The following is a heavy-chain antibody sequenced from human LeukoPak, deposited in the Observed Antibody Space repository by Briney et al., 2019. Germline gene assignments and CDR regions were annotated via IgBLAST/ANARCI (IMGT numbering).Heavy chain of an antibody. CDR3: AKGHQPARYCSSTSCYLFDY. CDR1: GFTFRTYA. CDR2: LSGSGGGT. Sequence: GGSLRLSCAASGFTFRTYAMSWVRQAPGKGLEWVSTLSGSGGGTYYADSVRGRFTISRDNSKNTLYLQMNSLRAEDTAVYYCAKGHQPARYCSSTSCYLFDYWGQGTLVTVSS. D-gene: IGHD2-2*01. J-gene: IGHJ4*02. V-gene: IGHV3-23*01.